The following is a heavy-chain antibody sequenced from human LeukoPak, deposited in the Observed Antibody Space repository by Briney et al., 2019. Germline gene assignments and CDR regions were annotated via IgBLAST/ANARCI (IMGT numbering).Heavy chain of an antibody. D-gene: IGHD3-16*01. Sequence: GGSLRLSCAASGFTLSTYAMHWVRQAPGKGLEWVAVISYDGTDTYYADSVKGRFTISRDTSKNSLYLQMNSLRAEDTAVFYCARIRGGPIDYWGQGTLVTLSS. CDR1: GFTLSTYA. CDR2: ISYDGTDT. V-gene: IGHV3-30-3*01. J-gene: IGHJ4*02. CDR3: ARIRGGPIDY.